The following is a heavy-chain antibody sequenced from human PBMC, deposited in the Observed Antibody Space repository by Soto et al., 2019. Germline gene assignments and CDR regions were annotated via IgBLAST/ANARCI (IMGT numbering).Heavy chain of an antibody. Sequence: QMQLVQSGAEVKKPGSSVKVSCKASGGTFSSYAISWVRQAPGQGLEWMGGIIRIFGTANYAQKFQGRVTITADESTSTAYMELSSLRSEDTAVYYCARSTYSSSWPRDYYYYYGMDVWGQGTTVTVSS. J-gene: IGHJ6*02. CDR1: GGTFSSYA. CDR2: IIRIFGTA. D-gene: IGHD6-13*01. V-gene: IGHV1-69*01. CDR3: ARSTYSSSWPRDYYYYYGMDV.